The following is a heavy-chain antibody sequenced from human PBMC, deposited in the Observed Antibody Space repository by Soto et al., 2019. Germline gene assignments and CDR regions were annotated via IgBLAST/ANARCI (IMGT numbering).Heavy chain of an antibody. D-gene: IGHD1-7*01. Sequence: GGSLRLSCSASGFTFLSYAMHWVRPAPGKGLEYVSAIGSNGGSTYYADSVKGRFTISRDNSKNTLYLQMSSLRAEDTAMYYCVKDQDWNYASNDAFDIWGQGTMVTVSS. CDR2: IGSNGGST. CDR1: GFTFLSYA. V-gene: IGHV3-64D*06. CDR3: VKDQDWNYASNDAFDI. J-gene: IGHJ3*02.